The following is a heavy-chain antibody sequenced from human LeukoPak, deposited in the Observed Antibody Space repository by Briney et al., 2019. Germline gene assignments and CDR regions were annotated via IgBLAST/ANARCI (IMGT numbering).Heavy chain of an antibody. Sequence: ASVKVSCKASGYTFTSYGIGWVRQAPGRGLEWMGWISAYNGNTNYAQKLQGRVTMTTDTSTSTAYMELRSLRSDDTAVYYCARDHQLLSNYYYYYYMDVWGKGTTVTVSS. D-gene: IGHD2-2*01. V-gene: IGHV1-18*01. CDR3: ARDHQLLSNYYYYYYMDV. CDR1: GYTFTSYG. CDR2: ISAYNGNT. J-gene: IGHJ6*03.